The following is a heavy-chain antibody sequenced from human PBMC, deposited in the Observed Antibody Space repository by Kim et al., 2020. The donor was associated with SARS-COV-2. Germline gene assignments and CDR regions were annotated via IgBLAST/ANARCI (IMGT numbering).Heavy chain of an antibody. D-gene: IGHD3-10*01. CDR3: ARGNYGSWLVNL. J-gene: IGHJ5*02. V-gene: IGHV4-59*09. Sequence: NYNPSLRSLDTISVDTSKTQLSLKLSSVAPADTAVYFCARGNYGSWLVNLWGQGTLVTVSS.